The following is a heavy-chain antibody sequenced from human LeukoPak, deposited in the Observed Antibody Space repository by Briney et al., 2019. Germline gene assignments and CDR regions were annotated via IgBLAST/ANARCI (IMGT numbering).Heavy chain of an antibody. Sequence: GGSLRLSCAASGFTFSSYAMTWVRQAPGKGLEWVSGISGDGGGSYYADSVKGRFSISRDNSKSTLYLQMSSLRAEDTAVYYCAKDQAPYSSGWYYGYWGQGTLVTVSS. CDR3: AKDQAPYSSGWYYGY. V-gene: IGHV3-23*01. D-gene: IGHD6-19*01. J-gene: IGHJ4*02. CDR2: ISGDGGGS. CDR1: GFTFSSYA.